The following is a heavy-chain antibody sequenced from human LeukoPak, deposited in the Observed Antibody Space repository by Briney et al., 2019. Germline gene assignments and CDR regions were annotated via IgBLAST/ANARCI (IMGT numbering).Heavy chain of an antibody. J-gene: IGHJ3*02. CDR2: ISGSGGST. Sequence: GGSLRLSCAASGFTFSSYAMSWVRQAPGKGLEWVSGISGSGGSTYYADSVKGRFTVSRDNSRNTLYLQMNSLRAEDTAVYYCAKDRAGHILTGYYAFDIWGPGTRVTVSS. CDR1: GFTFSSYA. CDR3: AKDRAGHILTGYYAFDI. V-gene: IGHV3-23*01. D-gene: IGHD3-9*01.